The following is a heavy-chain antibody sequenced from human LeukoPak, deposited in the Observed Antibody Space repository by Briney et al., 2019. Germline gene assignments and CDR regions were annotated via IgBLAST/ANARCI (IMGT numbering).Heavy chain of an antibody. V-gene: IGHV4-59*08. D-gene: IGHD3-22*01. J-gene: IGHJ4*02. CDR3: ARRAYDSSGYLDY. CDR1: GGSISSYY. CDR2: IYYSGST. Sequence: SETLSLTCTVSGGSISSYYWSWIRQPPGKGLEWIGYIYYSGSTNYNPSLKSRVAISVDTSKNQFSLKLSSVTAADTAAYYCARRAYDSSGYLDYWGQGTLVTVSS.